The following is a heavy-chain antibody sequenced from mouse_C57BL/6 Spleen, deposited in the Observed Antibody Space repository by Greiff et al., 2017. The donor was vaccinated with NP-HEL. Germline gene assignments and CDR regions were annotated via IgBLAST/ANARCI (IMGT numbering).Heavy chain of an antibody. Sequence: QVQLQQSGAELARPGASVKLSCKASGYTFTSSGISWVKQRTGQGLEWIGEIYPRSGNTYYNEKFKGKATLTADKSSSTAYMELRSLTSEDSAVYFCARGDSNYDAMDYWGQGTSVTVSS. J-gene: IGHJ4*01. D-gene: IGHD2-5*01. V-gene: IGHV1-81*01. CDR1: GYTFTSSG. CDR2: IYPRSGNT. CDR3: ARGDSNYDAMDY.